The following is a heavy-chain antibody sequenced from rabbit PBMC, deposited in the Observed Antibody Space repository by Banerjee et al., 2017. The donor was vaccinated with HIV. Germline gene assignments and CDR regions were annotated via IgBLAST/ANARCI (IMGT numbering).Heavy chain of an antibody. CDR3: ARGDTDAGGDNYVSHFNL. D-gene: IGHD4-2*01. V-gene: IGHV1S45*01. CDR2: IDTGRSGDT. J-gene: IGHJ4*01. Sequence: QEQLVESGGGLVKPGASLTLTCKASGLDFTSSYWRYWVRQAPGKGLEWIACIDTGRSGDTYYASWAKGRFTISKTSSTTLTLQMTRLTAADTATYFCARGDTDAGGDNYVSHFNLWGPGTLVTVS. CDR1: GLDFTSSYW.